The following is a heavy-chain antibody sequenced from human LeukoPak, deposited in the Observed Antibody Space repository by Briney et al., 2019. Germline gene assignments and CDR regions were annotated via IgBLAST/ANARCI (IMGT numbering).Heavy chain of an antibody. CDR3: AGRRHYYDSSGRWDY. Sequence: NPSETLSLTCTVSGGSISSYYWSWIRQPPGKGLERIGYIYYSGSTNYNPSLKSRVTISVDTSKNQFSLKLSSVTAADTAVYYCAGRRHYYDSSGRWDYWGQGTLVTVSS. CDR2: IYYSGST. D-gene: IGHD3-22*01. J-gene: IGHJ4*02. V-gene: IGHV4-59*01. CDR1: GGSISSYY.